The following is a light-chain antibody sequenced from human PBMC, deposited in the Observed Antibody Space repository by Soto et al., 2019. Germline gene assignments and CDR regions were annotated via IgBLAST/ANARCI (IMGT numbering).Light chain of an antibody. V-gene: IGLV2-8*01. Sequence: QSVLTQPPSASGSPGQSVTISCTGTSSDVGAYKNVSWYQQYPGKAPKLMIYEVSKRPSGVPDRFSGSKSGNTASLTVSGLQAEDEADYYCTSYAGSNIWVFGGGTKLTVL. CDR1: SSDVGAYKN. CDR2: EVS. J-gene: IGLJ3*02. CDR3: TSYAGSNIWV.